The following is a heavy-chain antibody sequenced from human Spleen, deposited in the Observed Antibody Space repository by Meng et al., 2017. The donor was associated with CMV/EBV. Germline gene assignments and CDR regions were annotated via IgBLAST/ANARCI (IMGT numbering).Heavy chain of an antibody. V-gene: IGHV1-69*05. CDR1: GGTFSSYA. CDR2: IIPIFGTA. Sequence: SVKVSCKASGGTFSSYAISWVRQAPGQGLEWMGGIIPIFGTANYAQKFQGRVTITTDESTSTAYMELSSLRSDDTAVYYCARDAYGSGSYLTGYYFDYWGQGTLVTVSS. D-gene: IGHD3-10*01. CDR3: ARDAYGSGSYLTGYYFDY. J-gene: IGHJ4*02.